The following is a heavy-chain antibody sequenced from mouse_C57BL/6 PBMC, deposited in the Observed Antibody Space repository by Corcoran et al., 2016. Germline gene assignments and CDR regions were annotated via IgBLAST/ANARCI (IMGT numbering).Heavy chain of an antibody. J-gene: IGHJ2*01. V-gene: IGHV9-3*01. CDR1: GYTFTTYG. CDR3: ARGYDYDGAYYFDD. CDR2: INTYSGVP. D-gene: IGHD2-4*01. Sequence: QIQLVQSGPELKKPGETVKISCKASGYTFTTYGMSWVKQAPGKGLKWMGWINTYSGVPTYADDFKGRFAFSLETSASTAYLQINNLKNEDTATYFCARGYDYDGAYYFDDWGQGTTLTVSS.